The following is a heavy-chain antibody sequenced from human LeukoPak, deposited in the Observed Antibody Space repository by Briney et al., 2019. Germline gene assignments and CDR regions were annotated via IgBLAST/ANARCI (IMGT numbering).Heavy chain of an antibody. J-gene: IGHJ4*02. CDR2: ISGSGGFT. D-gene: IGHD6-13*01. V-gene: IGHV3-23*01. CDR1: GFTFSSYA. Sequence: GGSLRLSCAASGFTFSSYAMSWVRQAPGKGLEWVSGISGSGGFTYYADSVKGRFTISRDNSKNTLYLQMSSLRGDDTAVYYCAKGGSSWSEIDYWGQGSLVTVSS. CDR3: AKGGSSWSEIDY.